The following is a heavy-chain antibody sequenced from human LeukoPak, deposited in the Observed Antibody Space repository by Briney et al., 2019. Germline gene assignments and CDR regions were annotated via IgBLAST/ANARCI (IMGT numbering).Heavy chain of an antibody. D-gene: IGHD2-15*01. CDR3: ARLDCSGGSCSTAEVPFDY. V-gene: IGHV1-46*01. CDR1: GYTFTSYY. CDR2: INPSGGST. J-gene: IGHJ4*02. Sequence: ASVKVSCTASGYTFTSYYMHWVRQAPGQGLEWMGIINPSGGSTSYAQKFQGRVTMTRDMSTSTVYMELGSLRSEDTAVYYCARLDCSGGSCSTAEVPFDYWGQGTLVTVSS.